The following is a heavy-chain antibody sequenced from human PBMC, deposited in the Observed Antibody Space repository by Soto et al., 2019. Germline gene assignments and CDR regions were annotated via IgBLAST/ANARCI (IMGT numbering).Heavy chain of an antibody. CDR1: GFTFSSYS. V-gene: IGHV3-21*01. Sequence: PGGSLRLSCAASGFTFSSYSMNWVRQAPGKGLEWVSSISSSSSYIYYADSVKGRFTISRDNAKNSLYLQMNGLRAEDTAVYYCARDSYYDSSGSRVDAFDIWGQGTMVTVSS. J-gene: IGHJ3*02. CDR3: ARDSYYDSSGSRVDAFDI. CDR2: ISSSSSYI. D-gene: IGHD3-22*01.